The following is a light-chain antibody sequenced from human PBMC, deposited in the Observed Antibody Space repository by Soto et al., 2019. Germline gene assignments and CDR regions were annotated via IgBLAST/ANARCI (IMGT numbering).Light chain of an antibody. V-gene: IGKV3-20*01. J-gene: IGKJ1*01. CDR1: QTIRSNY. CDR2: GAS. Sequence: ETVLTQSPGTLSLSPGERATLSCRASQTIRSNYLAWYRQTPGQAPRLLIYGASNRATGIADRFSGSGSGTDFTLIIRRLAPEDFARYYCQQSGSSPWTFGQGTKVEIK. CDR3: QQSGSSPWT.